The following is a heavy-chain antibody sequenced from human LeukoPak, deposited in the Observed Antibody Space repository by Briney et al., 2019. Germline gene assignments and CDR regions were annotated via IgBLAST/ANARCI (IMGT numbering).Heavy chain of an antibody. CDR2: IKHSGST. Sequence: SETLSLTCAVYGGSFSDYYWSWIRQPPGKGLEWIGEIKHSGSTNYNPSLKSRVTISVNTSKNQFSLKLNSVTAADTAMYYCARRGGDLLYHFDYWGQGTLVTVSS. D-gene: IGHD3-10*01. J-gene: IGHJ4*02. CDR1: GGSFSDYY. V-gene: IGHV4-34*01. CDR3: ARRGGDLLYHFDY.